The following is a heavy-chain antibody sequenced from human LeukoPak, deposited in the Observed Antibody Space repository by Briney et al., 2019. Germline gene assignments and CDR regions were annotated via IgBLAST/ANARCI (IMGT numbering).Heavy chain of an antibody. V-gene: IGHV3-30*04. CDR1: GFTFSSYA. Sequence: GRSLRLSCAASGFTFSSYAMHWVRQAPGKGLEWVAVMSYDGSNKYYADSVKGRFTISRDNSKNTLYLQMNSLRAEDTAVYYCAREGCSSTSCYAWFDYWGQGTLVTVSS. CDR3: AREGCSSTSCYAWFDY. CDR2: MSYDGSNK. D-gene: IGHD2-2*01. J-gene: IGHJ4*02.